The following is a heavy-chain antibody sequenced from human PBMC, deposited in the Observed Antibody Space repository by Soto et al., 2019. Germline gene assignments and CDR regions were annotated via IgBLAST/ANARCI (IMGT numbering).Heavy chain of an antibody. D-gene: IGHD2-2*01. Sequence: VAVISYDGSNKYYADSVKGRFTISRDNSKNTLYLQMNSLRAEDTAVYYCARDIVVVPAAPTGSWGQGTLVTVSS. CDR3: ARDIVVVPAAPTGS. CDR2: ISYDGSNK. J-gene: IGHJ4*02. V-gene: IGHV3-30-3*01.